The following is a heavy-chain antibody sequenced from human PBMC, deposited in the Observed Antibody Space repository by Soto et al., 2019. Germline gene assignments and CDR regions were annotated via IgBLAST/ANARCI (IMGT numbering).Heavy chain of an antibody. CDR3: AKDRVGATTHPIDY. CDR2: VSGSGGST. CDR1: GFTFRNYA. D-gene: IGHD1-26*01. J-gene: IGHJ4*02. V-gene: IGHV3-23*01. Sequence: PGGSLILSCAASGFTFRNYAMNWVRQAPGKGLEWVSGVSGSGGSTYYADSVKGRFTISRDNSKNTLYLQMNSLRAEDTAVYYCAKDRVGATTHPIDYWGQGTLVTVSS.